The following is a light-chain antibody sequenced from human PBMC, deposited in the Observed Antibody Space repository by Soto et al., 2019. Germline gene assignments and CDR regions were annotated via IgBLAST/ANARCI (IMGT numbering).Light chain of an antibody. CDR1: STDVGGYKY. V-gene: IGLV2-14*01. CDR2: EVN. CDR3: SSFSSSSTPYV. Sequence: QSALTQPSSVSGSPGQSITISCTGTSTDVGGYKYVSWYQQHPGTAPKLMMFEVNGRPSGVSDRFSGSKSGNTASLTISGVQPEDEADYYCSSFSSSSTPYVFGTGTKLTVL. J-gene: IGLJ1*01.